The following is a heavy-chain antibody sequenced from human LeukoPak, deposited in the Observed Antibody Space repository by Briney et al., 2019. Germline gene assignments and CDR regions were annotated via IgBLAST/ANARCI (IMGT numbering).Heavy chain of an antibody. Sequence: GGSLRLSCALSGFSLSLYWMSWVRQAPGKGLEWVANVKQDGSEEYYVDSVKGRFTISRDNAKNTLYLQMNSLRDVDTAEYYCARENPLGGWYDSSGYYYSRCGMDVWGQGTTVTVSS. CDR1: GFSLSLYW. CDR2: VKQDGSEE. V-gene: IGHV3-7*01. J-gene: IGHJ6*02. CDR3: ARENPLGGWYDSSGYYYSRCGMDV. D-gene: IGHD3-22*01.